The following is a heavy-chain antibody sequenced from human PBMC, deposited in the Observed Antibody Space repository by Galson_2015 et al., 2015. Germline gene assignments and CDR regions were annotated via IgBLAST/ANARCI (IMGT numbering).Heavy chain of an antibody. Sequence: SLRLSCAASGFSFEKHAMHWVRQVPGKGLEWVSGIGWNDNSIGYADSVTGRFTISRDNAKSSLYLEINSPRPEDTALYYCAKDAAAYGDYVVWYFGLWGRGTPVTVSS. J-gene: IGHJ2*01. CDR1: GFSFEKHA. V-gene: IGHV3-9*01. CDR3: AKDAAAYGDYVVWYFGL. D-gene: IGHD4-17*01. CDR2: IGWNDNSI.